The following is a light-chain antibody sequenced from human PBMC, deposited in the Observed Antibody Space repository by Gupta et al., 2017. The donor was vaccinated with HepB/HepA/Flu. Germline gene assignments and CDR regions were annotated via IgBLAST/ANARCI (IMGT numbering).Light chain of an antibody. J-gene: IGKJ2*04. CDR3: QQHSNWPPCS. CDR2: DAS. CDR1: QSVSSY. V-gene: IGKV3-11*01. Sequence: EILLTQSPATLSLSPGERATLPCRASQSVSSYLAWYQQKPGQAPRLLIYDASNRATGIPARFSGSGCGTDFTLTISSRELEDFAVYYCQQHSNWPPCSFGQGTKLEIK.